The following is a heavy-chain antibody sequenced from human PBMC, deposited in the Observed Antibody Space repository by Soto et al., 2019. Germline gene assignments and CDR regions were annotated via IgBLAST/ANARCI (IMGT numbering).Heavy chain of an antibody. CDR3: TRWDGRCSGGSCFFDS. CDR2: INEDGTKR. D-gene: IGHD2-15*01. J-gene: IGHJ4*01. V-gene: IGHV3-7*01. Sequence: EVQLVESGGGLVQSGGSLRLSCIASGFSLTQYWMSWVRQTPRKGLEWVAKINEDGTKRDYMESVEGRFTISRDNAKNSVSLQMNSLRADDTAVYFCTRWDGRCSGGSCFFDSWGHGTLVTVSS. CDR1: GFSLTQYW.